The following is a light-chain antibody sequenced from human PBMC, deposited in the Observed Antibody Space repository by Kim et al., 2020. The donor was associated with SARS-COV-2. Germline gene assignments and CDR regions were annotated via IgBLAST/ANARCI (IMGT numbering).Light chain of an antibody. J-gene: IGKJ4*01. CDR1: QSVSNN. V-gene: IGKV3-15*01. Sequence: SPGERATLSCRASQSVSNNLAWYQQKPGQAPRLLIYGASTRATGIPGRFSGRGSGTEFTLTISSLQSEDFAVYYCQQYNNWPPLTFGGGTKVDIK. CDR3: QQYNNWPPLT. CDR2: GAS.